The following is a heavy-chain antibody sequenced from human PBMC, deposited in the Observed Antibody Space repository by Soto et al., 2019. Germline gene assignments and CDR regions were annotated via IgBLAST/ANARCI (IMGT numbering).Heavy chain of an antibody. CDR2: ISRDGIGT. D-gene: IGHD3-3*01. CDR3: GPQGNFGEVMGH. V-gene: IGHV3-74*03. J-gene: IGHJ4*02. Sequence: EVQLVESGGGLVQPGGSLRLSCAASGFTFTTYWMHWVRQAPGKGLVWVSRISRDGIGTTYAESVKGRFTISRDNTKNTLYLKRNSLKVEDTAVYYCGPQGNFGEVMGHWGQGTLVTVSS. CDR1: GFTFTTYW.